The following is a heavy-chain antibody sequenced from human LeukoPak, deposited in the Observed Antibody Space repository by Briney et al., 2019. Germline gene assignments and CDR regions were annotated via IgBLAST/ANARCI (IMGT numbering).Heavy chain of an antibody. Sequence: GGSLRLSCAASGFTFSSYAMSWVRQAPGMGLEWVSSTSGSGGSEYYADSVKGRYTISRDNSKNTLYLQMNSLRGEDTAVYYCAKNAAPTRYFDWLPIDYRGQGTLVTVSS. J-gene: IGHJ4*02. D-gene: IGHD3-9*01. V-gene: IGHV3-23*01. CDR1: GFTFSSYA. CDR2: TSGSGGSE. CDR3: AKNAAPTRYFDWLPIDY.